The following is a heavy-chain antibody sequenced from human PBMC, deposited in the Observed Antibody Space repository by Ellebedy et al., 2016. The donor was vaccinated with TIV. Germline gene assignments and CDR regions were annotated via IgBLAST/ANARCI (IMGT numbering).Heavy chain of an antibody. D-gene: IGHD3-22*01. J-gene: IGHJ4*02. CDR2: ISGWGDTT. CDR1: GFTFSNFA. CDR3: AKGSSSGFNYDRVGFEY. Sequence: GGSLRLSCAASGFTFSNFAMHWVRQAPGKGLEWLSVISGWGDTTYHADSVKGRFTIIRDNSKNTLYLQMDRLGADDTAVYYCAKGSSSGFNYDRVGFEYWGQGTLVTVSS. V-gene: IGHV3-23*01.